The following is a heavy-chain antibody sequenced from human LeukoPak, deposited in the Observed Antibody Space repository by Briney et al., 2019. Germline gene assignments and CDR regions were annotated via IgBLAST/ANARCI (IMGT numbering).Heavy chain of an antibody. CDR3: AREAYNWNYGAHTYYFDY. J-gene: IGHJ4*02. D-gene: IGHD1-7*01. CDR2: IIPIFGTA. CDR1: GGTFSSYA. Sequence: ASVKVSCKASGGTFSSYAISWVRQAPGQGLEWMGGIIPIFGTANYAQKFQGRVTITADESTSTAYMELSSLRSEDTAVYYCAREAYNWNYGAHTYYFDYWGQGTLVTVSS. V-gene: IGHV1-69*13.